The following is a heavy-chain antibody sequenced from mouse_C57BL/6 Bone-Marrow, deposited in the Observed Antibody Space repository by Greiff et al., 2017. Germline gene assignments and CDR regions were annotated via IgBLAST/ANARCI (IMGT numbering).Heavy chain of an antibody. CDR3: ARRGLITTVVATNAMDY. CDR2: IYPVSGSP. V-gene: IGHV1-55*01. D-gene: IGHD1-1*01. CDR1: GYTFTTYW. Sequence: QVQLQQPGAELVKPGASVKMSCKASGYTFTTYWITWVKQRPGKGLEWIGDIYPVSGSPNYNEKFKSTATLTVDTSSSTAYMQRSSLKSEDSAVYYCARRGLITTVVATNAMDYWGQGTSVTVSS. J-gene: IGHJ4*01.